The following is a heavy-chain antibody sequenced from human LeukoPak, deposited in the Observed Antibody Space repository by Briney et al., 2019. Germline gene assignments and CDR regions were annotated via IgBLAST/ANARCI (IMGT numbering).Heavy chain of an antibody. V-gene: IGHV3-23*01. Sequence: GGSLRLSCAAPGLTFSNYAMTWVRQAPGKGLEWVSSIRGDGGGAVYTDSVKGRFTTSRDNSKNMLYLQMNSLRAEDTALYYCTKDPNGDYIGAFDPWGQGTLVTVSS. J-gene: IGHJ5*02. CDR2: IRGDGGGA. CDR3: TKDPNGDYIGAFDP. CDR1: GLTFSNYA. D-gene: IGHD4-17*01.